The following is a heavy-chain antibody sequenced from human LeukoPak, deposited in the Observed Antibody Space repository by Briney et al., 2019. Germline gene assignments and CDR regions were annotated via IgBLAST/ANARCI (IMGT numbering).Heavy chain of an antibody. Sequence: GSLRLSCAASGSTFSRYWMSWVRQAPGKGLEWVANIKQDGSEKYYADSVKGRFTISRDNAKNSLYVQVNSLRAEDTAVYYCARGGSRLLTSYIFDYWGQGTLVTVSS. CDR1: GSTFSRYW. CDR2: IKQDGSEK. V-gene: IGHV3-7*01. J-gene: IGHJ4*02. D-gene: IGHD3-16*01. CDR3: ARGGSRLLTSYIFDY.